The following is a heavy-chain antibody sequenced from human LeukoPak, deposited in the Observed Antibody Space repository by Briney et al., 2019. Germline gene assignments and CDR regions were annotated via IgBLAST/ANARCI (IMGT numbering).Heavy chain of an antibody. J-gene: IGHJ4*02. CDR2: IYSGGST. Sequence: GGSLRLSCAASGFTVSSNYMSWVRQAPGKGLEWVSIIYSGGSTYYADSVKGRFTISRDNSKNTLYLQMNSLRAEDTAVYYCAREDGYNNNHYWGQETLVTVSS. CDR3: AREDGYNNNHY. D-gene: IGHD5-24*01. CDR1: GFTVSSNY. V-gene: IGHV3-66*01.